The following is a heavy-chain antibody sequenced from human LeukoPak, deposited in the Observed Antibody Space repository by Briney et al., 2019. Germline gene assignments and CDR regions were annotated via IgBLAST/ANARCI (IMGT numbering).Heavy chain of an antibody. J-gene: IGHJ4*02. V-gene: IGHV3-33*01. CDR3: ARDYYYDSSGYWDYYFDY. D-gene: IGHD3-22*01. Sequence: GGSLRLSCAASGFTFSRFGMHWVRQAPGKGLEWVAVIWYDGSNKYYADSVKGRFTISRDNSKNTLYLEMNSLRAEDTAVYYCARDYYYDSSGYWDYYFDYWGQGTLVSVSS. CDR2: IWYDGSNK. CDR1: GFTFSRFG.